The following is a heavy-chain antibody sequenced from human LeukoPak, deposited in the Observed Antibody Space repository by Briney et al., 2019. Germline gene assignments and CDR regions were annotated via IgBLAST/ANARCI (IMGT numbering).Heavy chain of an antibody. V-gene: IGHV4-34*01. D-gene: IGHD3-22*01. CDR1: GGSFSGYY. CDR2: INHSGST. CDR3: VRYYYDSSGYYRFDY. Sequence: SETLSLTCAVYGGSFSGYYWSWIRQPPGKGLEWTGEINHSGSTNYNPSLKSRVTISVDTSKNQFSLKLSSVTAADTAVYYCVRYYYDSSGYYRFDYWGQGTLVTVSS. J-gene: IGHJ4*02.